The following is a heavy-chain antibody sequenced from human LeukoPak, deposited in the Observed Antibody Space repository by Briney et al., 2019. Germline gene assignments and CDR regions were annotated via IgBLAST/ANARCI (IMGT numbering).Heavy chain of an antibody. CDR1: EFTFSNYA. D-gene: IGHD3-9*01. J-gene: IGHJ4*02. CDR3: ARCRDWYYFDY. CDR2: ISSNGGST. V-gene: IGHV3-64*01. Sequence: GGSLRLSCAASEFTFSNYALHRVRQAPGKGLEYVSAISSNGGSTFYANSVKGRFTISRDNSKNTLYLQMGSLRAEDMAVYYCARCRDWYYFDYWGQGTLVTVSS.